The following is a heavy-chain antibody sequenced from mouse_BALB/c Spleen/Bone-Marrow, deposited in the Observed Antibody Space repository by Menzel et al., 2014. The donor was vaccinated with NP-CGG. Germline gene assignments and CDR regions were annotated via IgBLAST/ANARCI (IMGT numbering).Heavy chain of an antibody. D-gene: IGHD2-3*01. J-gene: IGHJ4*01. CDR1: GFTFSSYT. CDR2: ISSGGSYT. V-gene: IGHV5-6-4*01. Sequence: EVKLMESGGGLMKPGGSLKLSCAASGFTFSSYTMSWVRQTPEKRLEWVATISSGGSYTYYPDSVKGRFTISRDNAKNTLYLQMSSLKSEDTAMYYCTRDLYDGYYYYAMDYWGQGTSVTVSS. CDR3: TRDLYDGYYYYAMDY.